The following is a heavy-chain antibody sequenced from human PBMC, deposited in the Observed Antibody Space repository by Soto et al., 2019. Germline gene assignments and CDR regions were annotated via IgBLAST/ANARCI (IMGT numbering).Heavy chain of an antibody. CDR2: IWYDGSNK. D-gene: IGHD3-22*01. J-gene: IGHJ3*02. Sequence: PGGSLRLSCAASGFTFSSYGMHWVRQAPGKGLEWVAVIWYDGSNKYYADSVKGRFTISRDNSKNTLYLQMNSLRAEDTAVYYCARDAPLDSSGYYYVSSAFDIWGQGTMVTVSS. V-gene: IGHV3-33*01. CDR3: ARDAPLDSSGYYYVSSAFDI. CDR1: GFTFSSYG.